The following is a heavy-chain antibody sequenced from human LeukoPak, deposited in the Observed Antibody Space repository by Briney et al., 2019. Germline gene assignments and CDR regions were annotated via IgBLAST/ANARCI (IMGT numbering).Heavy chain of an antibody. V-gene: IGHV1-3*01. CDR3: ARDLSSSGAGLYYYGMDV. J-gene: IGHJ6*02. CDR2: INAGNGNT. D-gene: IGHD6-6*01. CDR1: GYTFTSYA. Sequence: ASVKVSCKASGYTFTSYAMHWVRQAPGQRLEWMGWINAGNGNTKYSQKFQGRVTMTRDTSISTAYMELSRLRSDDTAVYYCARDLSSSGAGLYYYGMDVWGQGTTVTVSS.